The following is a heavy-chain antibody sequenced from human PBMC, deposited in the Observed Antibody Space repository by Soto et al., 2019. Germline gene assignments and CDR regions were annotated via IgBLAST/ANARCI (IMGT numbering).Heavy chain of an antibody. CDR3: ATDYYDSSGYYYALDY. CDR2: FDPEDGET. Sequence: QVQLVQSGAEVKKPGASVKVSCKVSGYTLTELSMHWVRQAPGKGLEWMGGFDPEDGETIYAQKFQGRVTMTEDTSTDPAYMELSSLRSEDTAVYYCATDYYDSSGYYYALDYWGQGTLVTVSS. V-gene: IGHV1-24*01. J-gene: IGHJ4*02. CDR1: GYTLTELS. D-gene: IGHD3-22*01.